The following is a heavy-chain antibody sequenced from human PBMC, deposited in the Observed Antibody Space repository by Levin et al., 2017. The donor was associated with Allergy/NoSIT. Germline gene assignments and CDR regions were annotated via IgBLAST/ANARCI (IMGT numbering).Heavy chain of an antibody. J-gene: IGHJ6*03. D-gene: IGHD1-14*01. Sequence: SETLSLTCTVSGGSISSPIYYWGWVRQPPGKGLEWIGAVYYGASTYYNPSLKGRVTLSVDTSTNPFSLKVTTVTAADTAIYYCVRPPKPRVGSAAYCYYKDVWGEGTTVTGSS. CDR1: GGSISSPIYY. V-gene: IGHV4-39*01. CDR2: VYYGAST. CDR3: VRPPKPRVGSAAYCYYKDV.